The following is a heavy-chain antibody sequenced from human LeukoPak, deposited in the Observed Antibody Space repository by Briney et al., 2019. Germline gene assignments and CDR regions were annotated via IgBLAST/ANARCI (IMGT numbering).Heavy chain of an antibody. V-gene: IGHV3-33*01. CDR3: ARDRDYSNYVTRYHYYYGMDV. D-gene: IGHD4-11*01. Sequence: GGSLRLSCAASGFTFSSYGMHWVRQAPGKGLEWVAVIWYDGSNKYYADSVKGRFTISRDNSKNTLYLQMNSLRAEDTAVYYCARDRDYSNYVTRYHYYYGMDVWGQGTTVTVSS. CDR1: GFTFSSYG. J-gene: IGHJ6*02. CDR2: IWYDGSNK.